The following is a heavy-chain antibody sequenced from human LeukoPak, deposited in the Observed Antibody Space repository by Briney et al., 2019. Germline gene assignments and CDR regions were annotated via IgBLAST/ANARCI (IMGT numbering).Heavy chain of an antibody. J-gene: IGHJ4*02. CDR2: ISGSGGST. V-gene: IGHV3-23*01. CDR3: ARSGRTGYSYGYDNY. D-gene: IGHD5-18*01. Sequence: GGSLRLSCAASGFTFRSYSMNWVRQAPGKGLEWVSVISGSGGSTYYASSVKGRFTISRDNSKNTLYLQMNSLRAEDTAVYYCARSGRTGYSYGYDNYWGRGTLVTVSS. CDR1: GFTFRSYS.